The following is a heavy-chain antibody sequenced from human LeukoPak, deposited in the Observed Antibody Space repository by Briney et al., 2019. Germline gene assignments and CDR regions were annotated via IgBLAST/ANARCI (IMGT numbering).Heavy chain of an antibody. CDR3: ARDLGAGTTVGWFDP. V-gene: IGHV4-59*12. CDR2: IYYSGST. CDR1: GVSISTYF. Sequence: SETLSLTCTVSGVSISTYFWSWIRQPPGKGLEWIGSIYYSGSTNYNPSLKSRVTISVDTYKNQLSLKLTSVIAADTAVYYCARDLGAGTTVGWFDPWGERALVTASS. D-gene: IGHD1-1*01. J-gene: IGHJ5*02.